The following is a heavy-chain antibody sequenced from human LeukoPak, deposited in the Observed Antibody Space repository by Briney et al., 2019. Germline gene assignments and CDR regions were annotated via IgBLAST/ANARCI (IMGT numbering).Heavy chain of an antibody. D-gene: IGHD1-26*01. Sequence: SETLSLTCTVSGGSISSYYWSWIRQPPGKGLEWIGYIYYSGSTNYNPSLKSRVTISVDTSKNQFSLKLSSVTAADTAVCYCARHVGATPAYFDYWGQGTLVTVSS. CDR2: IYYSGST. V-gene: IGHV4-59*08. J-gene: IGHJ4*02. CDR1: GGSISSYY. CDR3: ARHVGATPAYFDY.